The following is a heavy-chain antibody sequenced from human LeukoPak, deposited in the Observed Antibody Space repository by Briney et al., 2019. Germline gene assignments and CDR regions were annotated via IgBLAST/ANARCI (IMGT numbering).Heavy chain of an antibody. D-gene: IGHD3-3*01. J-gene: IGHJ3*02. Sequence: GGSLRLSCAASGFTFSDYSMNWVRQAPGKGLEWVSYINTISTYIYYADSVKGRFTISRDSAKNSLYLQMNSLRAEDTAVYYCVRQGSPSGYRDAFDIWGQGTMVTVSS. CDR3: VRQGSPSGYRDAFDI. V-gene: IGHV3-21*05. CDR1: GFTFSDYS. CDR2: INTISTYI.